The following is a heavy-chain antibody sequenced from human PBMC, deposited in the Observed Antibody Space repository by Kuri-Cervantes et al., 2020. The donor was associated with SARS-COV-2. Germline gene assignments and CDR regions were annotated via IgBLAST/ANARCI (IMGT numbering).Heavy chain of an antibody. CDR1: GFTFSSYW. V-gene: IGHV3-7*01. Sequence: GESLKISCAASGFTFSSYWMSWVRQAPGKGLEWVANIKQDGSEKYYVDSVKGRFTISRDNAENSLYLQMNSLRAEDTAVYYCASLLSGGGAHLYYFYMDAWGKGTSVTVSS. CDR2: IKQDGSEK. CDR3: ASLLSGGGAHLYYFYMDA. J-gene: IGHJ6*03. D-gene: IGHD3-16*01.